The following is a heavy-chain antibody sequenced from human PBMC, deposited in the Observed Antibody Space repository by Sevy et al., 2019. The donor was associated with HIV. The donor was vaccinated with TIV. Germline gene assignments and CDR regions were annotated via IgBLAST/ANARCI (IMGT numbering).Heavy chain of an antibody. Sequence: GGSLRLSCADSGVTFSSYAMSWVRQAPGKGLEWVSTISGHGGSTYYAGAVRGRFTSSSDNSKKMVYLQMNSLRAEDTAVYYCAKDSGISAQIVVALRYWGQGTQVTVSS. J-gene: IGHJ4*02. D-gene: IGHD3-22*01. CDR1: GVTFSSYA. CDR3: AKDSGISAQIVVALRY. CDR2: ISGHGGST. V-gene: IGHV3-23*01.